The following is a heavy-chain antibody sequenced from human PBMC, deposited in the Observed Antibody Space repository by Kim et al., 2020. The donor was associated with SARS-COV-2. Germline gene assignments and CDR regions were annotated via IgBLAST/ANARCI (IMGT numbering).Heavy chain of an antibody. V-gene: IGHV3-15*01. D-gene: IGHD2-15*01. CDR1: GFTFSNAW. J-gene: IGHJ6*02. CDR2: IKSKTDGGTT. CDR3: TTDWGGGSLHYYYYGMDV. Sequence: GGSLRLSCAASGFTFSNAWMSWVRQAPGKGLEWVGRIKSKTDGGTTDYAAPVKGRFTISRDDSKNTLYLQMNSLKTEDTAVYYCTTDWGGGSLHYYYYGMDVWGQGTTVTVSS.